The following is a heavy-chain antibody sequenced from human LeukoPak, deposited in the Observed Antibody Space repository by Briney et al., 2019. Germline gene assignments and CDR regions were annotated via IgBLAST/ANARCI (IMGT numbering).Heavy chain of an antibody. CDR2: IIPILGIA. J-gene: IGHJ5*02. CDR1: GGTFSSYT. V-gene: IGHV1-69*02. Sequence: SVKVSCKASGGTFSSYTISWVRQAPGQGLEWMGRIIPILGIANYAQKFQGRVTITADKSTSTAYMELSRLRSEDTAVYYCARSPSVGQFDPWGQGTLVSVSS. CDR3: ARSPSVGQFDP.